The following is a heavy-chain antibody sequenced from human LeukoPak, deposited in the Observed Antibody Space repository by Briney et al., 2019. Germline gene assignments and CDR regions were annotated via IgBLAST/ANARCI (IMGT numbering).Heavy chain of an antibody. D-gene: IGHD2-8*01. CDR3: ARNGRGYSFDY. CDR2: IYYGGSS. V-gene: IGHV4-59*01. J-gene: IGHJ4*02. CDR1: GGSISTYY. Sequence: SETLSPTCTVSGGSISTYYWSWIRQAPGKGLEWIGYIYYGGSSNPNPSLKSRVTMSLDTSKNQFSLKLSSVTAADTAVYYCARNGRGYSFDYWGQGTLVTVSS.